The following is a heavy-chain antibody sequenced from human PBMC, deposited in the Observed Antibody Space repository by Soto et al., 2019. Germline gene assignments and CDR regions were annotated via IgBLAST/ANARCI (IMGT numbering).Heavy chain of an antibody. J-gene: IGHJ3*02. Sequence: PGGSLRLSCAASGFTFSSYSMNWVRQAPGKGLEWVSSISSSSSYIYYADSVKGRFTISRDNAKNSLYLQMNSLRAEDTAVYYCARVSGTVVTQRAFDTWGQGTMVTVSS. CDR1: GFTFSSYS. CDR3: ARVSGTVVTQRAFDT. D-gene: IGHD2-21*02. V-gene: IGHV3-21*01. CDR2: ISSSSSYI.